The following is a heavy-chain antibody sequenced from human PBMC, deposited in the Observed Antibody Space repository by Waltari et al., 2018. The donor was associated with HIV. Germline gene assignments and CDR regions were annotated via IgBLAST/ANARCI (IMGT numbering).Heavy chain of an antibody. CDR3: GSGSRRGHSHGMDY. CDR1: GYSISSDYY. D-gene: IGHD5-18*01. J-gene: IGHJ4*02. Sequence: QVQLHESGPGMVKPSETLSLTCAVSGYSISSDYYWGWIRQPPGKGLEWIGSASRSGSTYYSPSLKSRVTISLDTSKNQFSLKLNSVAAADTAVYYCGSGSRRGHSHGMDYWGQGTLVTVSS. V-gene: IGHV4-38-2*01. CDR2: ASRSGST.